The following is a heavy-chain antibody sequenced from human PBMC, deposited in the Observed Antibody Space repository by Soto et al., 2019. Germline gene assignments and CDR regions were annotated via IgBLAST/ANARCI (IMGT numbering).Heavy chain of an antibody. CDR3: ARSSDYYDSSGYYQYYFDY. CDR2: IYPGDSDT. CDR1: GYSFTSYW. Sequence: GESLKISCKGSGYSFTSYWIGWVRQMPGKGLEWMGIIYPGDSDTRYSPSFQGQVTISADKSISTAYLQWSSLKASDTAMYYCARSSDYYDSSGYYQYYFDYWGQGTLVTVSS. V-gene: IGHV5-51*01. D-gene: IGHD3-22*01. J-gene: IGHJ4*02.